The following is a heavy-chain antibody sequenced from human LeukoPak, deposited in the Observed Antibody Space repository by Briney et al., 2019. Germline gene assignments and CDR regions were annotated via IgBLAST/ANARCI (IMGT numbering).Heavy chain of an antibody. D-gene: IGHD6-19*01. CDR2: INSDGSST. CDR1: GFTFSSYW. V-gene: IGHV3-74*01. CDR3: ARVQTDRSSGWWYYYYYMDV. Sequence: GGSLRLSCAASGFTFSSYWMHWVRQAPGKGLVWVSRINSDGSSTSYANSVKGRFTISRDNAKNTLYLQMNSLRAEDTAVYYCARVQTDRSSGWWYYYYYMDVWGKGTTVTISS. J-gene: IGHJ6*03.